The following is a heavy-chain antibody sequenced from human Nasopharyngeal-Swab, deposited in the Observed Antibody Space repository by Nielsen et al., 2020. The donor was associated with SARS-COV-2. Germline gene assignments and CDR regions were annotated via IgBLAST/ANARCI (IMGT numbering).Heavy chain of an antibody. CDR2: ISGSDYTT. CDR3: AKDRDSGDDSDDYYHYYGMDV. CDR1: GFTFNTYA. D-gene: IGHD5-12*01. Sequence: GESLKISCAASGFTFNTYAISWVRQAPGKGLEWVSVISGSDYTTYYADSVKGRFTISRDNSKNTVNLQMNSLRVEDTAIYYCAKDRDSGDDSDDYYHYYGMDVWGQGTTVTVFS. J-gene: IGHJ6*02. V-gene: IGHV3-23*01.